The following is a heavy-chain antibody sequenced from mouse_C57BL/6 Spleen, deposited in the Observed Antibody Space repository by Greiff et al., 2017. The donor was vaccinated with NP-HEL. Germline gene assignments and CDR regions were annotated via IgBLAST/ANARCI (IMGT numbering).Heavy chain of an antibody. CDR2: ISSGGDYI. CDR3: TREGYYGSSYWYFDV. CDR1: GFTFSSYA. D-gene: IGHD1-1*01. J-gene: IGHJ1*03. V-gene: IGHV5-9-1*02. Sequence: EVMLVESGEGLVKPGGSLKLSCAASGFTFSSYAMSWVRQTPEKRLEWVAYISSGGDYIYYADTGKGRFTISRDNARNTLYLQMSSLKSEDTAMYYCTREGYYGSSYWYFDVWGTGTTVTVSS.